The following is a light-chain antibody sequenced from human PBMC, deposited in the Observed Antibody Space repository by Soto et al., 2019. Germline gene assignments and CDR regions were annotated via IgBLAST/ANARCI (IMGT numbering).Light chain of an antibody. J-gene: IGLJ1*01. V-gene: IGLV2-11*01. CDR1: SSDVGGYNY. CDR3: CSYAGSYTGV. CDR2: DVS. Sequence: QSALPQPRSVSGSPGQSVTISCTGTSSDVGGYNYVYWYQQHPGKDPKLMIYDVSKRPSGVPDRFSGSKSGNTASLTISGLQAEDEADYYCCSYAGSYTGVFVTGTKVTVL.